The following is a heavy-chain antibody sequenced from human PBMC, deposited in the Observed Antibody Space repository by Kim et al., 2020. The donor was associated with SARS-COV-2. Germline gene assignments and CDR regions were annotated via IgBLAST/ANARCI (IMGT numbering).Heavy chain of an antibody. J-gene: IGHJ6*01. CDR3: ARSRTYYYDSSGYYYDY. V-gene: IGHV4-34*01. D-gene: IGHD3-22*01. CDR2: INHSGST. CDR1: GGSFSGYY. Sequence: SETLSLTCAVYGGSFSGYYWSWIRQPPGKGLEWIGEINHSGSTNYNPSLKSRVTISVDTSKNQFSLKLSSVTAADTAVYYCARSRTYYYDSSGYYYDY.